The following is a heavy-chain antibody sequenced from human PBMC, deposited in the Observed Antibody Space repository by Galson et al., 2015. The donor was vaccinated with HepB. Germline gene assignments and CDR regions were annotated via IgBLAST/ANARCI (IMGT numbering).Heavy chain of an antibody. J-gene: IGHJ6*03. D-gene: IGHD6-13*01. CDR3: ARDSEVGSSWYYYYYMDV. CDR1: GFTFSDYY. CDR2: ISSSGSTI. Sequence: SLRLSCAASGFTFSDYYMSWIRQAPGKGLEWVSYISSSGSTIYYADSVKGRFTISRDNAKNSLYLQMNSLRAEDTAVYYCARDSEVGSSWYYYYYMDVWGKGTTVTVSS. V-gene: IGHV3-11*01.